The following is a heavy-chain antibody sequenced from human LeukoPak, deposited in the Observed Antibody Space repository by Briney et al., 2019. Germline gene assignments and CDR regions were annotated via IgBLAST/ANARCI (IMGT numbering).Heavy chain of an antibody. CDR3: AREDYGSGSYPLDY. Sequence: PGGSLRLPCAASGFTISSFALHWVRQAPGKGLEYVSAISSNGRNTYYANSVKGRFTISRDNSKNTLYLQMGSLRAEDMAVYYCAREDYGSGSYPLDYWGQGTLVTVSS. D-gene: IGHD3-10*01. J-gene: IGHJ4*02. V-gene: IGHV3-64*01. CDR1: GFTISSFA. CDR2: ISSNGRNT.